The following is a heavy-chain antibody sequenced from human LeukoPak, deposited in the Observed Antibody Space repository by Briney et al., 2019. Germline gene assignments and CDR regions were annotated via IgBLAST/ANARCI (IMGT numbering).Heavy chain of an antibody. D-gene: IGHD5-12*01. CDR1: GGSISSSTYY. CDR3: ARHQVSGSGYDRDWFDP. J-gene: IGHJ5*02. Sequence: SETLSLTCTVSGGSISSSTYYWGWIRQPPGKGLEWIGTIYYSGSTYYNPSLKSRVTISVDTSKNQFSLRLRSVTAADTAVYYCARHQVSGSGYDRDWFDPWGQGTLVTVSS. V-gene: IGHV4-39*01. CDR2: IYYSGST.